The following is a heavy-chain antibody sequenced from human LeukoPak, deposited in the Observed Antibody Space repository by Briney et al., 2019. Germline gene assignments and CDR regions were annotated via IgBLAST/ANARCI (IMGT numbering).Heavy chain of an antibody. J-gene: IGHJ4*02. CDR2: IYHSGST. Sequence: SETLSLTCAVSGGSISSGGYSWSWIRQPPGKGLEWIGYIYHSGSTYYNPSLKSRVTISVDTSKNQFSLKLSSVTAADTAVYYCARLVVDGSGSYFTRPWGQGTLVTVSS. V-gene: IGHV4-30-2*03. D-gene: IGHD3-10*01. CDR1: GGSISSGGYS. CDR3: ARLVVDGSGSYFTRP.